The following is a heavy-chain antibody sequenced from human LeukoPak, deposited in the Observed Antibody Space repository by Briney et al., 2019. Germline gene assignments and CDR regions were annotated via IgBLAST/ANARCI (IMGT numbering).Heavy chain of an antibody. CDR2: IIHTGVET. CDR1: GFTVSNYH. D-gene: IGHD3-22*01. CDR3: VRDPFDSSGHDQGAY. J-gene: IGHJ4*02. Sequence: GGSLRFSCVASGFTVSNYHINWVRQAPGWGLEWVAAIIHTGVETYYADSVKGRFTLSRDNSENMVHLQMNSLRVDYTAVYYCVRDPFDSSGHDQGAYWGQGALVTVSS. V-gene: IGHV3-23*01.